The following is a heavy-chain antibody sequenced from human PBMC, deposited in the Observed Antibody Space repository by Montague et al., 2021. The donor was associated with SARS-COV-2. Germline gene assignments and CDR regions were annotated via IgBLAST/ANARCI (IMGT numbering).Heavy chain of an antibody. Sequence: SETLSLTCIVSGYSISSGYYWGWVRQTPGKGLEWLGFIEYSGSTYYNPSLKTRVTMSVDTSKNQFSLKLNAATAADTAVYYCARYSSGWYGGRFDPWDQGTEVVVSS. D-gene: IGHD6-19*01. J-gene: IGHJ5*02. CDR2: IEYSGST. CDR1: GYSISSGYY. CDR3: ARYSSGWYGGRFDP. V-gene: IGHV4-38-2*02.